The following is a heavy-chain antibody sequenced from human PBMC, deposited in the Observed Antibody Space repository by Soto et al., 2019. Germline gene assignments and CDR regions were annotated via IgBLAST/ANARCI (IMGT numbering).Heavy chain of an antibody. CDR3: ASELRRSGYENY. D-gene: IGHD5-12*01. V-gene: IGHV1-8*01. Sequence: QVQLVQSGAEVKKPGASVKVSCKASGYTFTSYDITWVRQATGQGLEWMGWMNPNRGNTGYAQKFQGRVTMTRNTSISTAYMELSSLRSEDTAVYYCASELRRSGYENYWGQGTLVTVSS. CDR1: GYTFTSYD. CDR2: MNPNRGNT. J-gene: IGHJ4*02.